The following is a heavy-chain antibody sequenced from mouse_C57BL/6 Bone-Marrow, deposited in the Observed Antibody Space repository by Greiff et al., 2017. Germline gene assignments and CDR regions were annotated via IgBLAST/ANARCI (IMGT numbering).Heavy chain of an antibody. V-gene: IGHV1-82*01. CDR3: AIRGDYDPAWFAY. Sequence: QVQLQQSGPELVKPGASVKISCKASGYAFSSSWMNWVKQRPGKGLEWIGRIYPGDGDTNYNGKFKGKATLTADKSSSTAYMQLSSLTSEDSAVYFCAIRGDYDPAWFAYWGQGTLVTVSA. CDR2: IYPGDGDT. D-gene: IGHD2-4*01. CDR1: GYAFSSSW. J-gene: IGHJ3*01.